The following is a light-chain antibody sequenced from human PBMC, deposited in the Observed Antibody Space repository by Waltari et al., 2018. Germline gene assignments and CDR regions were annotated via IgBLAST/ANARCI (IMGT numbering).Light chain of an antibody. CDR3: QQYGSSPPMYT. V-gene: IGKV3-20*01. CDR1: QGGSSSY. J-gene: IGKJ2*01. Sequence: DIVLTQSPGTLSLSPGERATLSCRASQGGSSSYLAWYQQKPGQAPRLLLYGASSSTTGIPDRFSGSGSGTDFTLTISSLEPEDFAVYYCQQYGSSPPMYTFGQGTKLEIK. CDR2: GAS.